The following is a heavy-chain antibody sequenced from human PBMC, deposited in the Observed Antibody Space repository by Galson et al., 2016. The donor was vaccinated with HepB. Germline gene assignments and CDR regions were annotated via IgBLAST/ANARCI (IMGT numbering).Heavy chain of an antibody. CDR3: AKDKWASAVADFDY. J-gene: IGHJ4*02. CDR1: GFTFDDYG. V-gene: IGHV3-9*01. D-gene: IGHD4-23*01. CDR2: ISWNSGRI. Sequence: SLRLSCAASGFTFDDYGMHWVRQAPGKGLEWVSGISWNSGRIGYADSVKGRFTISRDNAKNSLYRQMNSLRAEDTALYYCAKDKWASAVADFDYWGQGTLVTVSS.